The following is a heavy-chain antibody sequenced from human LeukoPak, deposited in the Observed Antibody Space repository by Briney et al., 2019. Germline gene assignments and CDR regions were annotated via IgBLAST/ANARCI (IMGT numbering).Heavy chain of an antibody. CDR1: GGSISSSSYY. D-gene: IGHD2-15*01. J-gene: IGHJ4*02. CDR2: IYTSGST. CDR3: ARDAPTAYCSGGRCYFDY. V-gene: IGHV4-39*07. Sequence: SETLSLTCTVSGGSISSSSYYWGWIRQPPGKGLEWIGRIYTSGSTNYNPSLKSRVTISVDTSKNQFSLKLSSVTAADTAVYYCARDAPTAYCSGGRCYFDYWGQGTLVTVSS.